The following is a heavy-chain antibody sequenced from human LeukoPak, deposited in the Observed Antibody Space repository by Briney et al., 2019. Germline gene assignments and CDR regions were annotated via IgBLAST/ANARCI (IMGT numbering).Heavy chain of an antibody. V-gene: IGHV4-34*01. CDR2: INHSGST. CDR1: GVSFSGYY. CDR3: ARGGECGSCDGFDM. Sequence: SETLSLTCAVNGVSFSGYYWIWIRQPPGKGLEWIGEINHSGSTNYNPSLKSRVTISVDTSKNQFSLKLSSVTAADTAVYYCARGGECGSCDGFDMWGQGIMVTVSS. D-gene: IGHD2-15*01. J-gene: IGHJ3*02.